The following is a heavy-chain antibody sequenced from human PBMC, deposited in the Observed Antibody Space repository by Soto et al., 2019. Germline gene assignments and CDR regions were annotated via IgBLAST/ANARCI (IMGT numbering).Heavy chain of an antibody. CDR1: GFTFSNAW. J-gene: IGHJ4*02. CDR3: TTAYCSSGSCYRERRYYFDY. D-gene: IGHD2-15*01. CDR2: IKSKTDGGTT. Sequence: EVQLVESGGGLVKPGGSLRLSCAASGFTFSNAWMSWVRQAPGKGLEWVGSIKSKTDGGTTDYAAPVKGRFTSSRDESKNTLYLEMNRLKTEDTAVYYCTTAYCSSGSCYRERRYYFDYWGQGTLVTVSS. V-gene: IGHV3-15*01.